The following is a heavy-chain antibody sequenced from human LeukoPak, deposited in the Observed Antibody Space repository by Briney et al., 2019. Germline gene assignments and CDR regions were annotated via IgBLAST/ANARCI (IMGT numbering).Heavy chain of an antibody. CDR1: GFTFDDYA. D-gene: IGHD3-22*01. Sequence: GGSLRLSCAASGFTFDDYAMHWVRQAPGKCLDWVSLISGDGGSTYYADSVKGRFTISRDNSKNSLYLQMNSLRTEDTALYYCAKVAVHYYDSSGINEGGGYWGQGTLVTVSS. CDR2: ISGDGGST. V-gene: IGHV3-43*02. CDR3: AKVAVHYYDSSGINEGGGY. J-gene: IGHJ4*02.